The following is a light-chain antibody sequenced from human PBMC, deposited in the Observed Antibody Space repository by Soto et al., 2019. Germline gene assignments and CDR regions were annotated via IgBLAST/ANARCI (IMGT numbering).Light chain of an antibody. CDR3: QQRSNWLT. J-gene: IGKJ4*01. CDR1: QSVSSY. Sequence: EIVLTQSPATLSLSPGERATLSCRASQSVSSYLSWYQQNPGQAPSLLIYDASNRATGIPARFSGSGSETDFTLTISSLEPEDFAVYYCQQRSNWLTFGGGTKVEIK. CDR2: DAS. V-gene: IGKV3-11*01.